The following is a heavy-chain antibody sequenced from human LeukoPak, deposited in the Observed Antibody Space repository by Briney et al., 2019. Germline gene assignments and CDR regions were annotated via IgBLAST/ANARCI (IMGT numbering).Heavy chain of an antibody. CDR2: SLHSGNT. CDR3: AMTTVTTGVDS. V-gene: IGHV4-38-2*02. Sequence: SETLSLTCSVSGFSISIGYYWGWIRQPPGKGLEWIGNSLHSGNTFYNPSLKSRVAISLDTSRSQLSMRLRSVTAADTAVYYSAMTTVTTGVDSWGQGTLVTVSS. J-gene: IGHJ4*02. D-gene: IGHD4-17*01. CDR1: GFSISIGYY.